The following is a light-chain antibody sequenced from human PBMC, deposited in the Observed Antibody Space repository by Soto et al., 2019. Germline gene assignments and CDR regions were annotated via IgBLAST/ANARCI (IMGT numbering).Light chain of an antibody. CDR3: MQALQTPLT. J-gene: IGKJ4*01. V-gene: IGKV2-28*01. CDR1: QSLLHSNAYNY. Sequence: DIVMTQSPLSLPVTPGEPASISCRSSQSLLHSNAYNYLDWYLQKPGQSPQLLIYLGSTRASGVPDRFSGNGSGTHFTLKISRVEAEDVGVYYCMQALQTPLTFGGGTKVEIK. CDR2: LGS.